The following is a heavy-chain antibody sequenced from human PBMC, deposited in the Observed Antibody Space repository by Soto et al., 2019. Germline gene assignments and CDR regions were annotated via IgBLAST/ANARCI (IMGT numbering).Heavy chain of an antibody. D-gene: IGHD3-3*01. Sequence: GGSLRLSCAASGFTFGRYAMTWVRQAPGKELEWVSSLSGSGSSTYYADSVKGRFTISRDNSKDMLHLQMHSLRSEDTAVYYCARVYMYYDFWSGYGSYGMDVWGQGTKVTVSS. CDR1: GFTFGRYA. V-gene: IGHV3-23*01. CDR2: LSGSGSST. CDR3: ARVYMYYDFWSGYGSYGMDV. J-gene: IGHJ6*02.